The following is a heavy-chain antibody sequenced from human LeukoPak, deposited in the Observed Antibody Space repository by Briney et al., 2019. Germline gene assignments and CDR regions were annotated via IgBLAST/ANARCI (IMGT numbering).Heavy chain of an antibody. CDR2: IYYRGNT. J-gene: IGHJ6*02. V-gene: IGHV4-59*11. CDR3: ARENYYYGMDV. CDR1: GGSISSHY. Sequence: SETLSLTCSVYGGSISSHYWSWIRQPPGKRLEWIGYIYYRGNTNYNPSVKSRVTISVDTSKNQFSLNLRSVTAADTAVYYCARENYYYGMDVWGQGTTVTVSS.